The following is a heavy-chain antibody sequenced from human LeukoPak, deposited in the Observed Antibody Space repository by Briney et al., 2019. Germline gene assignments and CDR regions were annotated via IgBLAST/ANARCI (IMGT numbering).Heavy chain of an antibody. V-gene: IGHV1-69*04. Sequence: RASVKVSCKASGYTLTNYGISWVRQAPGQGLEWMGRIIPILGIANYAQKFQGRVTITADKSTSTAYMELSSLRSEDTAVYYCASAPYYYGSGSSGEGDFDYWGQGTLVTVSS. CDR3: ASAPYYYGSGSSGEGDFDY. CDR1: GYTLTNYG. CDR2: IIPILGIA. J-gene: IGHJ4*02. D-gene: IGHD3-10*01.